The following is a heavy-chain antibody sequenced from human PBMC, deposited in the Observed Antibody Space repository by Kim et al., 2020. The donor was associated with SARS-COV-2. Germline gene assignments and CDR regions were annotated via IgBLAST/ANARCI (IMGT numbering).Heavy chain of an antibody. J-gene: IGHJ4*02. CDR3: ARGLGYSYGYHY. CDR2: INSDGSST. Sequence: GGSLRLSCAASGFTFSTYWMHWVRQAPGKGPVWVSRINSDGSSTAYADSVKGRFTISRDNTKNTLFLQMNSLRAEDTAVYYCARGLGYSYGYHYWGQGTL. CDR1: GFTFSTYW. V-gene: IGHV3-74*01. D-gene: IGHD5-18*01.